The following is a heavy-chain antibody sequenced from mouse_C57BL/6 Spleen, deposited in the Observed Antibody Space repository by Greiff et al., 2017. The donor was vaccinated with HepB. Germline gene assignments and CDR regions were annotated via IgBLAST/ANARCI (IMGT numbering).Heavy chain of an antibody. J-gene: IGHJ1*03. V-gene: IGHV5-17*01. CDR1: GFTFSDYG. CDR2: ISSGSSTI. Sequence: EVHLVESGGGLVKPGGSLKLSCAASGFTFSDYGMHWVRQAPEKGLEWVAYISSGSSTIYYADTVKGRFTISRDNAKNTLFLQMTSLRSEDTAMYYCARGSWYFDVWGTGTTVTVSS. CDR3: ARGSWYFDV.